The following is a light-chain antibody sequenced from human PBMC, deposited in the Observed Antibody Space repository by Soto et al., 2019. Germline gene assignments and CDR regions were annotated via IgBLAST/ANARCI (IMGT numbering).Light chain of an antibody. CDR2: DAF. Sequence: EIVLTQSPATLSLSPGERATLSCRASQSVSSFLAWYQQKPGQAPRLLIYDAFNRATGIPGRFSGSGSGTDFTLTISSLEPEDFAVYYCQQRSTWPYTFGQGTKLEIK. CDR3: QQRSTWPYT. CDR1: QSVSSF. V-gene: IGKV3-11*01. J-gene: IGKJ2*01.